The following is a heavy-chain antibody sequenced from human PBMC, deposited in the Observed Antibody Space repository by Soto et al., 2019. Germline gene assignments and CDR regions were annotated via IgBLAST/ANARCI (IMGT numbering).Heavy chain of an antibody. D-gene: IGHD6-13*01. CDR2: VYYSVNT. J-gene: IGHJ4*02. V-gene: IGHV4-61*01. Sequence: LALTCTVSGGSVSTRLYYWIWIRQPPGKGLEYIGYVYYSVNTNYNPSLKSRVTISLDTSKSQFFLNLSSVTAADTAVYYCARDFDSSSWFRLDRWGQGTLVTVSS. CDR3: ARDFDSSSWFRLDR. CDR1: GGSVSTRLYY.